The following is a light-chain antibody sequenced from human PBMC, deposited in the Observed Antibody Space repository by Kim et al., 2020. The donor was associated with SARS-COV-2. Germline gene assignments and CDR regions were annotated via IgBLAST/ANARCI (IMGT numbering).Light chain of an antibody. Sequence: SASLGDRVTITCRASENIDTWLAWYQPTPGRAPSLLIYLASTLESGVPSRFSGTGSGTEFSLSITSLQPDDFATYYCQHYSRFPYTFGQGTKLEI. J-gene: IGKJ2*01. CDR3: QHYSRFPYT. V-gene: IGKV1-5*03. CDR1: ENIDTW. CDR2: LAS.